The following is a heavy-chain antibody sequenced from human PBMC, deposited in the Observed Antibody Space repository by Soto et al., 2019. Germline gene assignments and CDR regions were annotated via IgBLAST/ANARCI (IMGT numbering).Heavy chain of an antibody. D-gene: IGHD5-12*01. CDR2: ITHSGTYV. V-gene: IGHV3-21*01. CDR3: ARARGNDWYSDY. Sequence: LRLSCTASGFTFSEYSMSWVRQAPGKGLEWVSSITHSGTYVYYADSVKGRFTISRDSASNSLFLQMTSLRAEDTAVYHCARARGNDWYSDYWGQGTLVTVSS. J-gene: IGHJ4*02. CDR1: GFTFSEYS.